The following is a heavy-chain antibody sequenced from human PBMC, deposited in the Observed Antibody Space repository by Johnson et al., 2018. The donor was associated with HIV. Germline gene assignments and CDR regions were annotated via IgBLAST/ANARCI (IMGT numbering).Heavy chain of an antibody. CDR2: ISSSGSII. CDR1: GFTFSDYY. J-gene: IGHJ3*02. Sequence: QVQLVESGGGLVKPGGSLRLSCAASGFTFSDYYMSWIRQAPGKGLEWVSYISSSGSIIYYADSVKGRFTISRDNAKNSLYLQMNSLRAEDTAVYYFASPERPTGTQEEAFDIWGQGTMVIVSS. D-gene: IGHD1-1*01. CDR3: ASPERPTGTQEEAFDI. V-gene: IGHV3-11*04.